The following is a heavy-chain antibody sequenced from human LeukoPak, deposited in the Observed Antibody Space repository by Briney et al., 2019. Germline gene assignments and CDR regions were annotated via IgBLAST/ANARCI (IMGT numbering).Heavy chain of an antibody. CDR2: ISYDGSSE. CDR1: GFTFSRYS. CDR3: ARGRGSSWYFDWFDP. V-gene: IGHV3-30-3*01. D-gene: IGHD6-13*01. J-gene: IGHJ5*02. Sequence: GGSLRLSCAASGFTFSRYSIHWVRQAPGKGLEWVAVISYDGSSEYYADSVKGRFTISRDNSKNTLHLQMNSLRAEDTAVYYCARGRGSSWYFDWFDPWGQGTLVTVSS.